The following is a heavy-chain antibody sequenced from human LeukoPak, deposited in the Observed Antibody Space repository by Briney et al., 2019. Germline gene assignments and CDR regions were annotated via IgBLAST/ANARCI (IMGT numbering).Heavy chain of an antibody. V-gene: IGHV4-34*01. D-gene: IGHD2-15*01. Sequence: NPSETLSLTCAVYGGSFSGYYWSWIRQPPGKGLEWIGEINHSGSTNYNPSLKSRVTISVDTSMNQFSLKLSSVTAADTAVYYCARVGGYCSGGSCYWFDPWGQGTLVTVSS. CDR1: GGSFSGYY. J-gene: IGHJ5*02. CDR2: INHSGST. CDR3: ARVGGYCSGGSCYWFDP.